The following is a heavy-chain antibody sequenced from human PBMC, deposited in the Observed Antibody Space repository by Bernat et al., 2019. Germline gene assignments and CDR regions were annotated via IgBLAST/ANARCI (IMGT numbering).Heavy chain of an antibody. J-gene: IGHJ6*03. CDR2: IYHSGST. CDR3: ARYYYYYMDV. Sequence: QVQLQESGPGLVKPSGTLSLTCAVSGGSISSSNWWSWVRQSPGKGLEWIGEIYHSGSTNYNPSLNGRVTTSIDESKNQFSLKLTSVPAADTAVYYCARYYYYYMDVWGKGTTVTVSS. CDR1: GGSISSSNW. V-gene: IGHV4-4*02.